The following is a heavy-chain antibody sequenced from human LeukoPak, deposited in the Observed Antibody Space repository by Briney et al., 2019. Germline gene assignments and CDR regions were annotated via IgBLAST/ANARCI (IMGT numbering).Heavy chain of an antibody. CDR2: ISAYNGNT. CDR3: ANLAGSF. V-gene: IGHV1-18*01. Sequence: ASVKVSCKASGYTFTSYGISWVRQAPGHGLEWMGWISAYNGNTNYAQKLQGRVTMTPDTSTRTAYMELRSLRYDDTAVYYCANLAGSFWGQGTMVTVSS. D-gene: IGHD6-19*01. J-gene: IGHJ3*01. CDR1: GYTFTSYG.